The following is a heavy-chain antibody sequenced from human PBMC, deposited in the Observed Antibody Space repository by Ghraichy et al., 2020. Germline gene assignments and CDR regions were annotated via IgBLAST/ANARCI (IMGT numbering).Heavy chain of an antibody. V-gene: IGHV3-73*01. CDR1: GFTFSGSA. CDR3: TRGDFWSGYLIDY. J-gene: IGHJ4*02. D-gene: IGHD3-3*01. Sequence: GGSLRLSCAASGFTFSGSAMHWVRQASGKGLEWVGRIRTKANSYATAYAASVKGRFTISRDDSKNTAYLQMNSLKTEDTAVYYCTRGDFWSGYLIDYWGQGTLVTVSS. CDR2: IRTKANSYAT.